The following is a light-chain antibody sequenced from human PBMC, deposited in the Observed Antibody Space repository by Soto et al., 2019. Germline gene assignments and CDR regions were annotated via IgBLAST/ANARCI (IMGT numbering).Light chain of an antibody. CDR2: GAS. Sequence: DIVLTQSPGTLSLSPGERATLSCRASQTVSSSSLAWYQQKPGQAPRLLIFGASTMAAGFPDRFSGSGSGTDFTLTISRLEPEDFAVYYCQQYGSSPRTFGQGTKVEIK. V-gene: IGKV3-20*01. J-gene: IGKJ1*01. CDR1: QTVSSSS. CDR3: QQYGSSPRT.